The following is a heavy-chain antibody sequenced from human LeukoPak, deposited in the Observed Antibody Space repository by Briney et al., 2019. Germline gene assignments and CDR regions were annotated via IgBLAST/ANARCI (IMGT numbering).Heavy chain of an antibody. D-gene: IGHD6-13*01. CDR3: ARGREYSSSWYALGY. CDR1: GGSVSSGSYY. CDR2: IYYSGST. V-gene: IGHV4-61*01. J-gene: IGHJ4*02. Sequence: SETLSLTCTVSGGSVSSGSYYWSWIRQPPGKGLEWIGYIYYSGSTNYNPSLKSRVTISVDTSKNQFSLKLSSVTAADTAVYYCARGREYSSSWYALGYWGQGTLVTVSS.